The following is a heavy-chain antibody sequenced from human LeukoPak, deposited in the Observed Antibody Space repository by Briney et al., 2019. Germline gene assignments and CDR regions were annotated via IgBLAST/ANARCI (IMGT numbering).Heavy chain of an antibody. J-gene: IGHJ4*02. CDR1: GGTFSCYA. Sequence: ASVKVSCKASGGTFSCYAISWVRQAPGQGLEWVGGLIPIFGIANYAQKFQGRVTITADESTSTAYMELSSLRSEDTAVYYCARGSHFDWLSPRDYWGQGTLVTVSS. CDR2: LIPIFGIA. V-gene: IGHV1-69*13. CDR3: ARGSHFDWLSPRDY. D-gene: IGHD3-9*01.